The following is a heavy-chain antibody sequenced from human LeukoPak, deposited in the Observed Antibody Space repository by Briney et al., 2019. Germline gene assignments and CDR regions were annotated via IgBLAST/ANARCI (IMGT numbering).Heavy chain of an antibody. D-gene: IGHD6-19*01. Sequence: PGGSLRLSCAASGFTFSSYSMNWVRQAPGKGLEWVSSISSSSSYIYYADSVKGRFTISRDNAKNSLYLQMNSLRAEDTAVYYCARDVVAGYDAFDIWGQGTMVTVSS. CDR3: ARDVVAGYDAFDI. CDR1: GFTFSSYS. CDR2: ISSSSSYI. V-gene: IGHV3-21*01. J-gene: IGHJ3*02.